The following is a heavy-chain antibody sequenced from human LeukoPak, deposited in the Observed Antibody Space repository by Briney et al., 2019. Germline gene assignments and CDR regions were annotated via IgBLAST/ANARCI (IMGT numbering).Heavy chain of an antibody. V-gene: IGHV4-31*03. CDR1: GGSISSGGYY. D-gene: IGHD1-26*01. Sequence: SETLSLTCTVSGGSISSGGYYWSWIRRHPGKGLEWIGYIYHSGSTYYNPSLKSRVTISVDTSKNQFSLKLNSVTAADTAMYYCASAVSGTYYSTWGQGTLVTVSS. J-gene: IGHJ4*02. CDR2: IYHSGST. CDR3: ASAVSGTYYST.